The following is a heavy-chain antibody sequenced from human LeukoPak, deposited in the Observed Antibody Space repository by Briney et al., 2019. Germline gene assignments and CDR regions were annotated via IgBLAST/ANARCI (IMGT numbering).Heavy chain of an antibody. D-gene: IGHD5-12*01. J-gene: IGHJ5*02. CDR3: ARAPLEIVAIDH. CDR1: GFTFSDYG. CDR2: ISSSGNAI. Sequence: GGSLRLSCAASGFTFSDYGLNWVRQAPGRGLEWVSYISSSGNAIHYADSAKGRFTISRDNARNTLYLQMDSLRAEDTAVYYCARAPLEIVAIDHWGQGTLVAVSS. V-gene: IGHV3-48*01.